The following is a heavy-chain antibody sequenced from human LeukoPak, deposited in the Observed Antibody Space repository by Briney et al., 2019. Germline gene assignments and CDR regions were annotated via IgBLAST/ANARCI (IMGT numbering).Heavy chain of an antibody. D-gene: IGHD3-10*01. CDR3: ARLMVRGVLGP. CDR2: MNPNGGNT. J-gene: IGHJ5*02. Sequence: ASVKVSCKTSGCTFTNYDINWVRQATGQGLEWMGWMNPNGGNTGYAQKFQGRVTMTRDTSMSTAYMELSSLTSEDTAVYYCARLMVRGVLGPWGQGTPVTVSS. CDR1: GCTFTNYD. V-gene: IGHV1-8*01.